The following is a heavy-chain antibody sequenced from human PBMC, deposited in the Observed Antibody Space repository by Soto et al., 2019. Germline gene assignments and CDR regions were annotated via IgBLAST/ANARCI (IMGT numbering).Heavy chain of an antibody. CDR2: IYYSGST. V-gene: IGHV4-59*01. J-gene: IGHJ6*02. Sequence: SEALSLTCTVSGGSISSYYWSWIRQPPGKGLEWIGYIYYSGSTNYNPSLKSRVTISVDTSKNQFSLKLSSVTAADTAVYYCARMPDYYYAMDVWGQGTTVTV. D-gene: IGHD2-2*01. CDR3: ARMPDYYYAMDV. CDR1: GGSISSYY.